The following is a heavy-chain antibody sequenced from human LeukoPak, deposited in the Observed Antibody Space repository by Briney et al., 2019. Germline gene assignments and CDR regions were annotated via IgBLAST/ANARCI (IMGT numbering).Heavy chain of an antibody. CDR3: ARAHIAVPGTRPFDY. V-gene: IGHV3-21*01. Sequence: GGSLRLSCEASGFTLRNYYMNWVRQAPGKGLEWVSSISTSSSYIYYADSVKGRFTISRDNAKKSLYLQMNSLRAEDTAVYYCARAHIAVPGTRPFDYWGQGTLVIVSS. CDR1: GFTLRNYY. CDR2: ISTSSSYI. J-gene: IGHJ4*02. D-gene: IGHD6-19*01.